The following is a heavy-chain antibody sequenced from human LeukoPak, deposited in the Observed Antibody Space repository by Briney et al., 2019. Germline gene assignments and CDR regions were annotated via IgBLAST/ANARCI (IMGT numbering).Heavy chain of an antibody. CDR1: GGTFSSYA. D-gene: IGHD6-19*01. V-gene: IGHV1-69*05. J-gene: IGHJ3*02. Sequence: SPKVSSKDSGGTFSSYATRWVPQAPGQGLEWMGGIIPIFGTSNSAQKFQGSITITTDESTSKAYMELGSVRSEDSAVYYCARLSVADAFYIWGQGTMVTVSS. CDR2: IIPIFGTS. CDR3: ARLSVADAFYI.